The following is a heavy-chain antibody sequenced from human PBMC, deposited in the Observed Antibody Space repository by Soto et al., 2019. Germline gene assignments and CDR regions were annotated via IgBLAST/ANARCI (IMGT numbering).Heavy chain of an antibody. J-gene: IGHJ6*02. CDR2: VTANGGST. CDR1: GFTFSVYA. V-gene: IGHV3-23*01. CDR3: ASLGVGDWANYYYYYGTDV. D-gene: IGHD2-21*02. Sequence: EVQLLESGGGFVQPGGSLRLSCAATGFTFSVYAITWVRQAPGKGLEWVSAVTANGGSTYSADSVKGRFTISRDNSKDTLFLQMNSLRAEDTAVYYCASLGVGDWANYYYYYGTDVWGQGTTVTVSS.